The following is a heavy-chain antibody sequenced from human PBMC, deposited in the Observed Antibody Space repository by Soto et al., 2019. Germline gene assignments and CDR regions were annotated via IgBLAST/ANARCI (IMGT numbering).Heavy chain of an antibody. V-gene: IGHV1-69*06. CDR3: ARDVDGYSGYDRFRPYSMDV. D-gene: IGHD5-12*01. CDR1: GGTFIYYA. Sequence: GASVKVSCKASGGTFIYYAVSWVRQAPGQGLEWMGRIIPLSGTVNYAQKFQGRLTMTADKSRITVYMELSGLTSEDTAVYYCARDVDGYSGYDRFRPYSMDVWGQGTTVTVSS. J-gene: IGHJ6*02. CDR2: IIPLSGTV.